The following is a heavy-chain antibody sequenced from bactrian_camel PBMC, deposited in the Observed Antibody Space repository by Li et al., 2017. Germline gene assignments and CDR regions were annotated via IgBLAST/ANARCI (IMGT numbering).Heavy chain of an antibody. D-gene: IGHD6*01. CDR2: IDWTGDRT. V-gene: IGHV3S40*01. CDR1: GFTFRNYG. J-gene: IGHJ6*01. CDR3: VRPGENGGTFGY. Sequence: DVQLVESGGGLVQPGGSLRLSCAASGFTFRNYGMNWVRQAPGKGQEWVSGIDWTGDRTNYADSVKGQFTISRDNAKNTVYLQMNSLKPEYTAVYYCVRPGENGGTFGYWGQGTQVTVS.